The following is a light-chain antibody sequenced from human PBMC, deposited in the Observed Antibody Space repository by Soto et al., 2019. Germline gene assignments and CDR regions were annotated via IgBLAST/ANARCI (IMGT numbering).Light chain of an antibody. J-gene: IGKJ4*01. Sequence: EIGLTQSPGTLSLSPGERATLSCRASQSVFSTYLAWYQQKPGQAPRLLIYDTYIRATGIPARFSGSGSGTDFTLTISRLDPEDFAVYYCRQYGRSLEFAVGGGTKVDIK. CDR1: QSVFSTY. CDR2: DTY. CDR3: RQYGRSLEFA. V-gene: IGKV3-20*01.